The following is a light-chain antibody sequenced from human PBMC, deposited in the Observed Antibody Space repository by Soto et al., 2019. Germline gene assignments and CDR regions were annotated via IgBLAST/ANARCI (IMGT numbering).Light chain of an antibody. CDR3: QKYSSAPRT. Sequence: DIQMTQSPSSLSASVGDRVTITCRASQGISNYLAWYQQKPGKVPKLLISAASTLQSGVPSRFSGGGSGTDFTLDNSSLQPEDVASYYCQKYSSAPRTFGQGIKVEIK. CDR2: AAS. V-gene: IGKV1-27*01. CDR1: QGISNY. J-gene: IGKJ1*01.